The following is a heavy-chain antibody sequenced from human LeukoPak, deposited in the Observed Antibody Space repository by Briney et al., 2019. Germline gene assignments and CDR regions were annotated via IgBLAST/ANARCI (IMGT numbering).Heavy chain of an antibody. CDR3: ARDYGGNSNKVLDY. CDR1: GFTFDTYD. Sequence: GGSLRLSCTASGFTFDTYDMTWVRQAPGKGLEWVSSISSSSSYIYYADSVKGRFTISRDNAKNSLYLQMNSLRAEDTAVYYCARDYGGNSNKVLDYWGQGTLVTVSS. D-gene: IGHD4-23*01. J-gene: IGHJ4*02. CDR2: ISSSSSYI. V-gene: IGHV3-21*01.